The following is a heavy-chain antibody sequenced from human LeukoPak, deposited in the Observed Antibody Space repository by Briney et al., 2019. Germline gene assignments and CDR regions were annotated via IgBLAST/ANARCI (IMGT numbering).Heavy chain of an antibody. CDR3: ARGPITMVRGVIRFDY. CDR2: IIPIFGTA. Sequence: SVNVSCKASGGTFSSYAISCVRQAPGQGLEWMGGIIPIFGTANYAQKFQGRVTITADKSTSTAYMELSILRSEDTAVYYCARGPITMVRGVIRFDYWGQGTLVTVSS. V-gene: IGHV1-69*06. D-gene: IGHD3-10*01. J-gene: IGHJ4*02. CDR1: GGTFSSYA.